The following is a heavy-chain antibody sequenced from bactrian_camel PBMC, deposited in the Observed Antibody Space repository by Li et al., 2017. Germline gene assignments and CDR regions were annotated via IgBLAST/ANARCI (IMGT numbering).Heavy chain of an antibody. CDR2: IDSDGET. CDR3: GTNKYCRGSACCNSDFSH. J-gene: IGHJ4*01. Sequence: VQLVESGGGTVQAGGSLRLTCRITDYTFERYCLGWFRQVSGKEREGVASIDSDGETTYADSVKGRFTISKDSAKNTLYLQMNNLKPEDTAMYYCGTNKYCRGSACCNSDFSHWGQGTQVTVS. CDR1: DYTFERYC. D-gene: IGHD2*01. V-gene: IGHV3S19*01.